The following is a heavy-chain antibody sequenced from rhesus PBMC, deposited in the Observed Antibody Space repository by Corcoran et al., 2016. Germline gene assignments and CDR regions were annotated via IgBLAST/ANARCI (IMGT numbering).Heavy chain of an antibody. V-gene: IGHV3S25*01. J-gene: IGHJ4*01. Sequence: EVQLVESGGGLAKPGGSLRLSCAASGFTFSSYWMNWVRQAPGKGLEWVSVINRGGGSTYYADSVKGRFTISRDNSKNTLSLQMNSLRAEDTAVYYCAKSVRGYWIDYWGQGVLVTVSS. CDR1: GFTFSSYW. CDR3: AKSVRGYWIDY. CDR2: INRGGGST. D-gene: IGHD5-42*01.